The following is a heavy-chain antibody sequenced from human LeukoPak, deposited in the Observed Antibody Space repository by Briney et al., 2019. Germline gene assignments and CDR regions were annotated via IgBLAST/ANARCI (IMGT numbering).Heavy chain of an antibody. D-gene: IGHD2-2*01. J-gene: IGHJ6*03. V-gene: IGHV4-4*07. CDR1: GGSISSYY. CDR2: IYTSGTT. CDR3: ARDRRLHCSSTSCYRVRDYYYYMDV. Sequence: SETLSLTCTVSGGSISSYYWSCIRQPAGKGLEWIGRIYTSGTTNYNPSLKSRVTMSVDTSKNQFSLKLSSVTAADTAVYYCARDRRLHCSSTSCYRVRDYYYYMDVWGKGTTVTVSS.